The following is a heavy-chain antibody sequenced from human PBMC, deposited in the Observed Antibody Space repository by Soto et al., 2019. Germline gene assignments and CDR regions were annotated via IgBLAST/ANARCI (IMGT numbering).Heavy chain of an antibody. CDR1: GFTFSSYS. D-gene: IGHD3-22*01. V-gene: IGHV3-21*01. CDR3: ARPSYDSSGYYTLGFDY. J-gene: IGHJ4*02. Sequence: EVQLVESGGGLVKPGGSLRLSCAASGFTFSSYSMNWVRQAPGKGLGWVSSISSSSSYIYYADSVKGRFTISRDNAKNSLYLQMNSLRAEDTAVYYCARPSYDSSGYYTLGFDYWGQGTLVTVSS. CDR2: ISSSSSYI.